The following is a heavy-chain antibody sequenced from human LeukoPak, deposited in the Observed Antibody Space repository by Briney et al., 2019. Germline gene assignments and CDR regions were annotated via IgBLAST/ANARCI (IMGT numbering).Heavy chain of an antibody. D-gene: IGHD5-18*01. Sequence: SETLSLTCTVSGGSISSYYWNWIRQPPGQGLEWIGYIYYSESANYNPSLKSRVTISVDTSKNQFSLKLSSVTAADTAVYYCARADFRGYSSFDYWGQGTLVTVSS. CDR3: ARADFRGYSSFDY. CDR1: GGSISSYY. V-gene: IGHV4-59*01. J-gene: IGHJ4*02. CDR2: IYYSESA.